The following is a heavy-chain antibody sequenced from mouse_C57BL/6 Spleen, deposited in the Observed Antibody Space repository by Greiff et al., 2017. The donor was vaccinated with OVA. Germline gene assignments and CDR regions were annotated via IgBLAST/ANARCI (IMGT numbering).Heavy chain of an antibody. J-gene: IGHJ2*01. V-gene: IGHV5-9-1*02. Sequence: EVKVVESGEGLVKPGGSLKLSCAASGFTFSSYAMSWVRQTPEKRLEWVAYISSGGDYIYYADTVKGRFTISRDNARNTLYLQMSSLKSEDTAMYYCTRDPLALGWDYWGQGTTLTVSS. CDR1: GFTFSSYA. D-gene: IGHD6-1*01. CDR2: ISSGGDYI. CDR3: TRDPLALGWDY.